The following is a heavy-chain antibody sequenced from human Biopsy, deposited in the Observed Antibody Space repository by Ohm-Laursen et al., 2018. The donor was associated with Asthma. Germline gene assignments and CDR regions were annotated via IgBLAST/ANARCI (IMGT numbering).Heavy chain of an antibody. Sequence: ASVKVSCKASGYPFTDYYVHWVRQAPGQGLEWMGGIDPNSGGTNYAQKFLGRVTMTRDTSVNTAFMVLSRLRSEDTAVYYCARIKIRTGAGTDRYFDLWGRGTLVTVSS. V-gene: IGHV1-2*02. CDR2: IDPNSGGT. J-gene: IGHJ2*01. CDR3: ARIKIRTGAGTDRYFDL. D-gene: IGHD3-16*01. CDR1: GYPFTDYY.